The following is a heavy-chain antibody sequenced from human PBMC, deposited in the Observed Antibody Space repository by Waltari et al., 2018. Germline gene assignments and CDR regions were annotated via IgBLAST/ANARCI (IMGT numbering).Heavy chain of an antibody. Sequence: QLQLQESGPGLVKPSETLSLTCTVSGGSISSSSYYWGWIRQPPGKGLEWIGSIYYSGSTYYNPSLKSRVTISVDTSKNQFSLKLSSVTAADTAVYYCARDNGKYSGSYYEHYYYYGMDVWGQGTTVTVSS. V-gene: IGHV4-39*07. CDR2: IYYSGST. CDR1: GGSISSSSYY. CDR3: ARDNGKYSGSYYEHYYYYGMDV. D-gene: IGHD1-26*01. J-gene: IGHJ6*02.